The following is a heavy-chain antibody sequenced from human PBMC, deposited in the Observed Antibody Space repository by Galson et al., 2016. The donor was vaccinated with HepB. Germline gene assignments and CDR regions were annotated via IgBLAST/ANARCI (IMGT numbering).Heavy chain of an antibody. CDR3: ARGWKSMVPPPKIYYSAMDV. CDR1: GESFSGYY. Sequence: SETLSLTCSVYGESFSGYYCNWIRQSPGKGLEWIGEISHSGSTKYNPSLKSRITLSTDSSKNQFSLRLSSVTVADAAVYFCARGWKSMVPPPKIYYSAMDVWGQGTTVIVSS. D-gene: IGHD4/OR15-4a*01. V-gene: IGHV4-34*01. J-gene: IGHJ6*02. CDR2: ISHSGST.